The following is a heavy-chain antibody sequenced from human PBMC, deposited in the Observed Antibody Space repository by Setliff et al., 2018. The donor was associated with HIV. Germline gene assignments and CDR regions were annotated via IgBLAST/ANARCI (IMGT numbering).Heavy chain of an antibody. CDR3: ARERVGLIRGGLDY. CDR2: ISTYDGVT. V-gene: IGHV1-18*01. Sequence: GASVKVSCKASGYSFTTFGVTWVRQAPGQGLEWMGWISTYDGVTTYAQKLQGRVTMTTDTSTSTAYMELRSLRFDDTAVYYCARERVGLIRGGLDYWGLGTLVTVSS. D-gene: IGHD3-10*01. J-gene: IGHJ4*02. CDR1: GYSFTTFG.